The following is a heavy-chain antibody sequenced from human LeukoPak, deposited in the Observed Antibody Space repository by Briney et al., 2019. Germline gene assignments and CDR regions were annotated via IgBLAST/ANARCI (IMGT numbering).Heavy chain of an antibody. Sequence: GGSLRLSCAASGFTFSSYGMHWVRQAPGKGLEWVAFIRCDGSNKYYADSVKGRFTISRDNSKNTLYLQMNSLRAEDTAVYYCARDGVTMVRGVKVLDYYYYYMDVWGKGTTVTISS. J-gene: IGHJ6*03. CDR2: IRCDGSNK. CDR3: ARDGVTMVRGVKVLDYYYYYMDV. CDR1: GFTFSSYG. V-gene: IGHV3-30*02. D-gene: IGHD3-10*01.